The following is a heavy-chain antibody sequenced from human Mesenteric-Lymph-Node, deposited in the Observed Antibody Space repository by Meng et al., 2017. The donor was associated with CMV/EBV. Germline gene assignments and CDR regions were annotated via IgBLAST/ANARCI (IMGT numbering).Heavy chain of an antibody. J-gene: IGHJ1*01. CDR3: AHRGIAVAGAQYFQH. Sequence: GFYLGKRGVGVGWSRQPPGKALEWLAVIYWDDEKRYSPSLKSRLTITKDTSKDQVVFTMSNVDPVDTGTYFCAHRGIAVAGAQYFQHWGQGTLVTVSS. V-gene: IGHV2-5*02. D-gene: IGHD6-19*01. CDR2: IYWDDEK. CDR1: GFYLGKRGVG.